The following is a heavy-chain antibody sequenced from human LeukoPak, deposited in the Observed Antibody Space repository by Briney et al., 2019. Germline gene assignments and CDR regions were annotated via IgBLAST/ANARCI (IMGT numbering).Heavy chain of an antibody. CDR3: ARDVGYDYVWGSYRYFDY. D-gene: IGHD3-16*02. Sequence: SETLSLTCTVPGGSISSYYWSWIRQPPGKGLEWIGYIFHTGSTHYNPSLRSRVTISVDTSKNQFSLKSSAATAADTAVYYCARDVGYDYVWGSYRYFDYWGQGTLVTVSS. CDR1: GGSISSYY. CDR2: IFHTGST. J-gene: IGHJ4*02. V-gene: IGHV4-59*01.